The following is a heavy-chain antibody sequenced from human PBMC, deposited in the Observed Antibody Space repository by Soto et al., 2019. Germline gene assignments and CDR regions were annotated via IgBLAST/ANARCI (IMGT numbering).Heavy chain of an antibody. CDR2: INWKSDI. CDR1: GFTFDDNA. D-gene: IGHD3-16*01. V-gene: IGHV3-9*01. J-gene: IGHJ4*02. Sequence: PGGSLRLSCAVSGFTFDDNAMHWVRQAPEKGLEWVSGINWKSDIGYADSVKGRFTISRDNAETSLYLQMNSPRAEDTALYYCAISQDRGGRTTFIYWGQGTQVTVSS. CDR3: AISQDRGGRTTFIY.